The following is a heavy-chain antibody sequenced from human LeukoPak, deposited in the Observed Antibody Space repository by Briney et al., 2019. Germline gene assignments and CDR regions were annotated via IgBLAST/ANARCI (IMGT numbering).Heavy chain of an antibody. CDR3: ARVVTMVRGALNY. J-gene: IGHJ4*02. CDR2: ISSSSSTI. Sequence: GGSLRLSCAASGFTFSSYSMNWVRQAPGKGLEWVSYISSSSSTIYYADSVKGRFTISRDNAKNSLYLQMNSLRAEDTAVYYCARVVTMVRGALNYWGQGTLVTVSS. V-gene: IGHV3-48*04. D-gene: IGHD3-10*01. CDR1: GFTFSSYS.